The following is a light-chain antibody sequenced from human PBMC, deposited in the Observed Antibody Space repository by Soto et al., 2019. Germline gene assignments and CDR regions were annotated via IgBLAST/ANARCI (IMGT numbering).Light chain of an antibody. CDR2: DVS. V-gene: IGLV2-14*03. CDR1: SSDVGAYNY. J-gene: IGLJ1*01. Sequence: QSALTQPASVSGSPGQSIAISCTGTSSDVGAYNYVSWYQQHPGKAPKLMIYDVSNRPSGFSNRFSGSKSGNTASLTISGLQAEDEADYYCNSYTTSSTYVFGTGTKVTVL. CDR3: NSYTTSSTYV.